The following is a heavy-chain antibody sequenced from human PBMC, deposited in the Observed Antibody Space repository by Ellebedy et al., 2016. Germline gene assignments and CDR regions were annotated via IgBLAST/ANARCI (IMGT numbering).Heavy chain of an antibody. V-gene: IGHV4-61*09. Sequence: SETLSLTXTVSGGSINSGAYYWSWIRQPSGKGPEWLGHISTSGNTIYNPSLRSRVTMSVDTSKNHLSLELTSVTVADTAVYYCATLTIPGGSDYWGQGALVTVSS. CDR3: ATLTIPGGSDY. D-gene: IGHD3-16*01. CDR1: GGSINSGAYY. CDR2: ISTSGNT. J-gene: IGHJ4*02.